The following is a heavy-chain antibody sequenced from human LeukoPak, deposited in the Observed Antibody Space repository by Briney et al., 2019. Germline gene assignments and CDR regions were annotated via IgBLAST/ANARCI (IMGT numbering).Heavy chain of an antibody. D-gene: IGHD3-3*01. CDR3: AVTYYDFRSGYSH. CDR1: GVIFSSYS. J-gene: IGHJ4*02. Sequence: GGSLRLSCAAPGVIFSSYSMNWVRQAPGKGLEWVSSISSSSSYIYYADSVKGRFTISRDNAKNSLYLQMNSLRAEDTAVYYCAVTYYDFRSGYSHWGQGTLVTVSS. CDR2: ISSSSSYI. V-gene: IGHV3-21*01.